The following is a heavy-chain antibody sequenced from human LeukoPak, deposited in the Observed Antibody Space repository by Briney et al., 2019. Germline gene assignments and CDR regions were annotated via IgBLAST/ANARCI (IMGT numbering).Heavy chain of an antibody. Sequence: GGSLRLSCAASGFTFSSYTMHWVRQAPGKGLEWVASIDGSSRYMYYSDSMKGRFTISRANAKNSLYLQINTLRAEDTAVYFCARDWDTDRYFAYWGQASLVSVSS. CDR2: IDGSSRYM. CDR1: GFTFSSYT. CDR3: ARDWDTDRYFAY. J-gene: IGHJ4*02. V-gene: IGHV3-21*01. D-gene: IGHD5-18*01.